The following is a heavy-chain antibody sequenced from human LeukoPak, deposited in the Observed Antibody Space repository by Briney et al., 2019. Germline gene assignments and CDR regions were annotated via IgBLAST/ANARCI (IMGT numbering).Heavy chain of an antibody. J-gene: IGHJ4*02. Sequence: GGSLRLSCAASGFTFSSYWMHWVRQAPGKGLVWVSRINSDGSSTSYADSVKGRFTISRDNSKNTLYLQMNSLRAEDTAVYYCAKEMYSSSWPYYFDYWGQGTLVTVSS. V-gene: IGHV3-74*01. D-gene: IGHD6-13*01. CDR1: GFTFSSYW. CDR2: INSDGSST. CDR3: AKEMYSSSWPYYFDY.